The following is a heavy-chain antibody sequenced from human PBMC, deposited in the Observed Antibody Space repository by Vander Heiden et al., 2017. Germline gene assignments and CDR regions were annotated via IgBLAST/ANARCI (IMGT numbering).Heavy chain of an antibody. CDR3: ARGYGSGSSDY. D-gene: IGHD3-10*01. V-gene: IGHV4-59*01. CDR2: IYYSGST. Sequence: QLQLQESGPGLVKPSETLSLTCTVSGGSISSYYWSWIRQPPGKGLEWIGYIYYSGSTNYNPSLKSRVTISVDTSKNQFSLKLSSVTAADTAVYYCARGYGSGSSDYWGQGTLVTVSS. CDR1: GGSISSYY. J-gene: IGHJ4*02.